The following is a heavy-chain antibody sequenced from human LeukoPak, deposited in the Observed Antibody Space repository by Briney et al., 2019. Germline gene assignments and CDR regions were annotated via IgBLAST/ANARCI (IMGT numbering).Heavy chain of an antibody. CDR1: GFTFSSYG. CDR3: AKDGLAAAATTGY. Sequence: PGGSLRLSCAASGFTFSSYGMHWVRQAPGKGLVWVAFIRYDGSNKYYADSVKGRFTISRDNSKNTLYLQMNSLRAEDTAVYYCAKDGLAAAATTGYWGQGTLVTVSS. J-gene: IGHJ4*02. CDR2: IRYDGSNK. V-gene: IGHV3-30*02. D-gene: IGHD6-13*01.